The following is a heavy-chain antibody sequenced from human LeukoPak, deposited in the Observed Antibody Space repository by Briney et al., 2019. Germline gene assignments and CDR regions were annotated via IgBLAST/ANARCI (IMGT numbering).Heavy chain of an antibody. CDR3: TTDEGLYYGSGSYYNGDY. CDR1: GFTFCNAW. D-gene: IGHD3-10*01. J-gene: IGHJ4*02. CDR2: IKSKTDGGTT. V-gene: IGHV3-15*01. Sequence: PGGSLRLSCAASGFTFCNAWMSWVRQAPGKGLEWVGRIKSKTDGGTTDYAAPVKGRFTISRDDSKNTLYLQMNSPKTEDTAVYYCTTDEGLYYGSGSYYNGDYWGQETRVTVSS.